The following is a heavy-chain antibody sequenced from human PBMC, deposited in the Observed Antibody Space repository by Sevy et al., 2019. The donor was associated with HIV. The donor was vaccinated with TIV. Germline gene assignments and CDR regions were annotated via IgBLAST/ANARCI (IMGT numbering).Heavy chain of an antibody. Sequence: SETLSLTCTVSGGSISSSSYYWGWIRQPPGKGLEWIGSIYYSGSTYYNPSLKSRVTISVDTSKNQFSLKLSSVTAADTAVYYCARHWGELHRVYYMDVWGKGTTVTVSS. CDR3: ARHWGELHRVYYMDV. D-gene: IGHD1-26*01. J-gene: IGHJ6*03. CDR1: GGSISSSSYY. V-gene: IGHV4-39*01. CDR2: IYYSGST.